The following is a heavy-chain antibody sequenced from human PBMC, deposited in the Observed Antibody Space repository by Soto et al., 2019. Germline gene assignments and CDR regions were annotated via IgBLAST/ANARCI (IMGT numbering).Heavy chain of an antibody. D-gene: IGHD3-22*01. J-gene: IGHJ4*02. V-gene: IGHV5-51*01. CDR2: IYPGDSDT. CDR3: ARGTYYYDSSGYYPSYYFDY. Sequence: PGESLKISCKGSGYSFTSYWIGGVRQMPGKGLEWMGIIYPGDSDTRYSPSFQGQVTISADKSINTAYLQWSSLKASDTAMYYCARGTYYYDSSGYYPSYYFDYWGQGTLVTVSS. CDR1: GYSFTSYW.